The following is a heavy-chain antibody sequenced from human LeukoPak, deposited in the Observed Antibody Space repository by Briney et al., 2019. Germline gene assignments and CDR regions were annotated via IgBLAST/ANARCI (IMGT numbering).Heavy chain of an antibody. D-gene: IGHD2-15*01. V-gene: IGHV4-59*08. Sequence: PSETLSLTCTVSGGYINNDYWSCIRQPPGKGLAWIGYIYYSGGTNYNPSLKSRVTISVDTSKNQFSLRLSSVTAADTAVYYCARQLRSGGSYGFYIWGQGTMVTVSS. CDR1: GGYINNDY. CDR2: IYYSGGT. CDR3: ARQLRSGGSYGFYI. J-gene: IGHJ3*02.